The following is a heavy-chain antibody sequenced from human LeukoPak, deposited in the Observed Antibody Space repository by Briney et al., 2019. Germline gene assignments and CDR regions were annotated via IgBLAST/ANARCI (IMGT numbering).Heavy chain of an antibody. V-gene: IGHV3-11*04. Sequence: GGSLRLSCAASGFTFSDSYMTWIRQAPGKGLEWVSYISNSGSSIYYADSVKGRFTISRDNAKNSLYLQMNSLRAEDTAVYYCARTRGVVVVNAYYFDYWGQGTLVTVSS. D-gene: IGHD2-15*01. CDR1: GFTFSDSY. CDR2: ISNSGSSI. J-gene: IGHJ4*02. CDR3: ARTRGVVVVNAYYFDY.